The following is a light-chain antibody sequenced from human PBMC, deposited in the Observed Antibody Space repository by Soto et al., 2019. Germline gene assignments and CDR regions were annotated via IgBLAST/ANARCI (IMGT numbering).Light chain of an antibody. CDR3: QQYVRSPMYT. V-gene: IGKV3-20*01. CDR1: QSVRSSY. Sequence: EIVLTQSPGTLSLSPGERATLSCRASQSVRSSYLGWYQQKPGQAHRLLIYGASTRATGIPVRFSGSGSVTSFTLTVSRLEPEDFAVYYCQQYVRSPMYTFGQGTKLEIK. CDR2: GAS. J-gene: IGKJ2*01.